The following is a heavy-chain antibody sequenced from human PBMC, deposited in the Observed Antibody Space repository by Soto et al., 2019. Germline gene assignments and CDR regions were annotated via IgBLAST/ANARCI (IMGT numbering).Heavy chain of an antibody. CDR2: IDPSDSYT. CDR1: GYSFTSYW. Sequence: GESLKISCKGSGYSFTSYWISWVRQMPGKGLEWMGRIDPSDSYTNYSPSFQGHVTISADKSISTAYLQWSSLKASDTAMYYCARDRRNYYDSSGYYVDRMIFQHWGQGTLVTVSS. D-gene: IGHD3-22*01. CDR3: ARDRRNYYDSSGYYVDRMIFQH. J-gene: IGHJ1*01. V-gene: IGHV5-10-1*01.